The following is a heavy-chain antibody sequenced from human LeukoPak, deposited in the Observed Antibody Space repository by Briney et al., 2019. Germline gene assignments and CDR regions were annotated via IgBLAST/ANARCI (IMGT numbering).Heavy chain of an antibody. D-gene: IGHD4-17*01. Sequence: PGRSLRLSCAASGFTFDDYAMHWVRQAPGKGLEWVSGISWNSGSIGYADSVKGRSTISRDNAKNSLYLQMNSLRAEDTALYYCAKDLYGDYGEYYFDYWGQGTLVTVSS. CDR3: AKDLYGDYGEYYFDY. J-gene: IGHJ4*02. CDR2: ISWNSGSI. CDR1: GFTFDDYA. V-gene: IGHV3-9*01.